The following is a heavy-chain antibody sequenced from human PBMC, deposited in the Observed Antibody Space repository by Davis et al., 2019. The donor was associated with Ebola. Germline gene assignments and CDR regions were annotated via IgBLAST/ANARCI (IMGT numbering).Heavy chain of an antibody. CDR3: AKSGLSFGVVKYHYGMDV. CDR2: ISGSGGST. D-gene: IGHD3-3*01. CDR1: GFTFSNAW. J-gene: IGHJ6*04. V-gene: IGHV3-23*01. Sequence: GESLRLSCAASGFTFSNAWMSWVRQAPGKGLEWVSAISGSGGSTYYADSVKGRFTISRDNSKKTLYLQMNSLRAEDTAVYYCAKSGLSFGVVKYHYGMDVWGKGTTVTVSS.